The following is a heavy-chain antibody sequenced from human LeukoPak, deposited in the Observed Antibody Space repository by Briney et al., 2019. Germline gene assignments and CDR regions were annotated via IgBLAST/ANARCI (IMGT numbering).Heavy chain of an antibody. CDR3: ASEEAKRYYYYMDV. J-gene: IGHJ6*03. CDR2: ISSSSSTI. CDR1: GFTFSSYS. V-gene: IGHV3-48*01. Sequence: PGGSLRLSCAASGFTFSSYSMNWVRQAPGKGLEWVSYISSSSSTIYYADSVKGRFTISRDNAKNSLYLQMNSLGAEDTAVYYCASEEAKRYYYYMDVWGKGTTVTVSS.